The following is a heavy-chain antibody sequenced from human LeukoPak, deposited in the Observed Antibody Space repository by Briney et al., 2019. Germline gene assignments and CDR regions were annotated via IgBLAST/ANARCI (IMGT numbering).Heavy chain of an antibody. Sequence: PGGSLRLSCAASGFTFSAYAMSWVRQAPGKGLEWVSTIRGGGDTYYADSVKGRFTISRDNSKNTLNLQMNSLRAEDTAVYSCARYCGGVSCYSGYDYWGPGTLITVSS. CDR1: GFTFSAYA. CDR3: ARYCGGVSCYSGYDY. J-gene: IGHJ4*02. V-gene: IGHV3-23*01. D-gene: IGHD2-15*01. CDR2: IRGGGDT.